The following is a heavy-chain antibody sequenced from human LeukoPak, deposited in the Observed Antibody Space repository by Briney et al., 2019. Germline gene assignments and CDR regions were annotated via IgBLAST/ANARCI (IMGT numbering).Heavy chain of an antibody. V-gene: IGHV4-34*01. D-gene: IGHD2-15*01. Sequence: SETLSLTCAVYGGSFSGYYWSWIRQPPGKGLEWIGEINHSGSTNYNPSLKSRVTISVDTSKNQFSLKLSSVTAADTAVYYCAVVVAAFNWFDPWGQGTLVTVSS. CDR3: AVVVAAFNWFDP. CDR1: GGSFSGYY. CDR2: INHSGST. J-gene: IGHJ5*02.